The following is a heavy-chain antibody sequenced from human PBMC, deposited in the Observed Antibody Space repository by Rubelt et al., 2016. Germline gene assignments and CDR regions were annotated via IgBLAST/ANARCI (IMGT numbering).Heavy chain of an antibody. CDR3: AKGVGTTRRNGMDV. D-gene: IGHD1-26*01. CDR1: TFSSYW. V-gene: IGHV3-74*01. CDR2: INSDGSST. J-gene: IGHJ6*02. Sequence: TFSSYWMHWVRQAPGKGLVWVSRINSDGSSTSYADSVKGRFTISRDNAKNTLYLQMNSLRAEDTAVYYCAKGVGTTRRNGMDVWGQGTTVTVSS.